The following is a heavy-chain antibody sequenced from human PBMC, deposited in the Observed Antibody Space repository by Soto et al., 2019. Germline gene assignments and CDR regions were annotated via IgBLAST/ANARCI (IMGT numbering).Heavy chain of an antibody. CDR2: IYHTGTT. CDR1: GAYISTYNW. CDR3: VRGLPAASWLIDS. Sequence: SETQSLTCTFSGAYISTYNWWLWVRQSPGKGLEWIAEIYHTGTTNYNPSLRSRLTISIERSKNQLSLTMTSATAADTAVYYCVRGLPAASWLIDSWGQGTLVTVS. J-gene: IGHJ4*02. D-gene: IGHD2-2*01. V-gene: IGHV4-4*02.